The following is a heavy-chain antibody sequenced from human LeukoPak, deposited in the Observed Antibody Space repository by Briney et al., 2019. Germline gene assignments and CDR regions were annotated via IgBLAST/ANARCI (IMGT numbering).Heavy chain of an antibody. V-gene: IGHV1-24*01. CDR3: ARVPRGDYYDSSGYSVY. Sequence: ASVKVSCKVSGYTLTELSMHWVRQAPGKGLEWMGGFDPEDDETIYAQKFQGRVTITADKSTSTAYMELSSLRSEDTAVYYCARVPRGDYYDSSGYSVYWGQGTLVTVSS. CDR2: FDPEDDET. CDR1: GYTLTELS. D-gene: IGHD3-22*01. J-gene: IGHJ4*02.